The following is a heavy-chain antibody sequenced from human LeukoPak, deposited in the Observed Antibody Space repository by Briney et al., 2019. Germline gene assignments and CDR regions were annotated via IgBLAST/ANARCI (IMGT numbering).Heavy chain of an antibody. CDR3: TTDYRPFWDY. CDR1: GFTFSSNA. Sequence: GGSLRLSCVASGFTFSSNAMSWVRQAPGKGLEWVGRIKSKTDGGTTDYAAPVKGRFTISRDDSKNTLYLQMNSLKTEDTAVYYCTTDYRPFWDYWGQGTLVTVSS. V-gene: IGHV3-15*01. J-gene: IGHJ4*02. CDR2: IKSKTDGGTT. D-gene: IGHD3-3*01.